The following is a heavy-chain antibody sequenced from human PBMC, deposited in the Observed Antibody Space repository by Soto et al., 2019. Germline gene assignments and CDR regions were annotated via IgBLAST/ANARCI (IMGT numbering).Heavy chain of an antibody. CDR2: TYYGASS. CDR1: GYSISSGYY. V-gene: IGHV4-38-2*01. J-gene: IGHJ4*02. Sequence: PSETLSLTCAVSGYSISSGYYWGWIRQPPGKGLEWLGTTYYGASSYYNPSLRSRITILLDASTNQLSLKLSSVTAADTAVYFCVRVAGSASWYETDSWGQGILFTSPQ. D-gene: IGHD6-13*01. CDR3: VRVAGSASWYETDS.